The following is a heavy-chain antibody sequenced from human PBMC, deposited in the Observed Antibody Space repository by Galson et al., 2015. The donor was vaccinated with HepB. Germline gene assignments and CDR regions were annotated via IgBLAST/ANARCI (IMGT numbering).Heavy chain of an antibody. Sequence: SLRLSCAASGFTFSSYVMNWVRQAPGKGLEWVSSITGTPGSTHYADSVNGRFTISRDDSKNTLFLQLNSLTVEDTAEYYCAKGTYGDYRGFDCWGRGTLVTVSS. CDR1: GFTFSSYV. CDR3: AKGTYGDYRGFDC. V-gene: IGHV3-23*01. CDR2: ITGTPGST. J-gene: IGHJ4*02. D-gene: IGHD4-17*01.